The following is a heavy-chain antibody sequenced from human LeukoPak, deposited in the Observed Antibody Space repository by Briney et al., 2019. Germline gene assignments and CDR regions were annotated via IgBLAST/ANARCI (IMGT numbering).Heavy chain of an antibody. J-gene: IGHJ4*02. CDR1: GFTFSSYA. Sequence: GGSLRLSCAAPGFTFSSYAMSWVRQAPGKGLEWVSAISGSGGSTYYAGSVKGRFTISRDNSKNTLYLQMNSLRAEDTAVYYCAKDHLYGYYYGSGIDYWGQGTLVTVSS. CDR3: AKDHLYGYYYGSGIDY. D-gene: IGHD3-10*01. CDR2: ISGSGGST. V-gene: IGHV3-23*01.